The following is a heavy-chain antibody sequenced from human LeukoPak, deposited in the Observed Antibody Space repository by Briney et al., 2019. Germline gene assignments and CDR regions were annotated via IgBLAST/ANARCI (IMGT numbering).Heavy chain of an antibody. CDR3: AKVGGLGSYYKSYFQS. J-gene: IGHJ4*02. CDR1: GFTFSSYA. D-gene: IGHD3-10*01. CDR2: ISYDGSNK. V-gene: IGHV3-30*04. Sequence: PGGSLRLSCAASGFTFSSYAMHWVRQAPGKGLEWVAVISYDGSNKYYADSVKGRFTISRDNAKNSLFLQMKSLRAEDTALYYCAKVGGLGSYYKSYFQSWGQGTLVTVSS.